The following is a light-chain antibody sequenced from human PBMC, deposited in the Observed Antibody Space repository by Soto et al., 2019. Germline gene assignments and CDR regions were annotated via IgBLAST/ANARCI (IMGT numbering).Light chain of an antibody. Sequence: DIVMTLSPLSLAVTPGETASISCRSSQSLLHSNGYNYLAWYLQKPGQAPQLLISMGSDRASGVPDRISGSGSGTDFTLKISRVEAEDVGIYYCMQTLQTPPYTFGQGTKLEIK. CDR3: MQTLQTPPYT. CDR1: QSLLHSNGYNY. J-gene: IGKJ2*01. CDR2: MGS. V-gene: IGKV2-28*01.